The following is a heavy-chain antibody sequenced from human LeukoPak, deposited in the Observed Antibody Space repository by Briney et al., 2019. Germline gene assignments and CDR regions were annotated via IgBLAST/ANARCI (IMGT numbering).Heavy chain of an antibody. CDR2: MTAGVIKN. D-gene: IGHD2/OR15-2a*01. V-gene: IGHV3-30*03. Sequence: GGKLRLSCAASGFIFSNYGIHWVRQAPGKGLEWVAVMTAGVIKNYADSVKGRFTISRDNSENVLYLHMSSLRADDTSVYYCARDLSLGAFDFRGQGTMVTVSS. CDR1: GFIFSNYG. CDR3: ARDLSLGAFDF. J-gene: IGHJ3*01.